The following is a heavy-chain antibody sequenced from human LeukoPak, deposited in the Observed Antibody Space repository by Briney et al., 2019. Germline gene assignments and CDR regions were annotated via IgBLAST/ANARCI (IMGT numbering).Heavy chain of an antibody. CDR1: GFTFSSYG. J-gene: IGHJ5*02. CDR2: IWYDGSNK. D-gene: IGHD6-19*01. CDR3: ARGKTNGWFTGYFDP. Sequence: GRSLRLSCAASGFTFSSYGMHWVRQAPGKGLEWVAVIWYDGSNKYYADSVKGRFTISGDNSKNTLYLQMNSLRAEDTAVYYCARGKTNGWFTGYFDPWDQGILVTVSS. V-gene: IGHV3-33*01.